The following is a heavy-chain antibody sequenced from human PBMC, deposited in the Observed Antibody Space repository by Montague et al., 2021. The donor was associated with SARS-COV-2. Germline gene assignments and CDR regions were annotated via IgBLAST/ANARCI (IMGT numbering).Heavy chain of an antibody. J-gene: IGHJ4*02. V-gene: IGHV4-39*01. D-gene: IGHD3-22*01. Sequence: SETLSLTCTVSGASITRSSNHWGWIRQPPGKGLEWIGSTYHGGSTYYNPSLQSRVTISVDTSENQVSLQLTSVTAADTAVYFCARRWDFFDSSGYYSYYFDYWGQGILVTVSS. CDR1: GASITRSSNH. CDR3: ARRWDFFDSSGYYSYYFDY. CDR2: TYHGGST.